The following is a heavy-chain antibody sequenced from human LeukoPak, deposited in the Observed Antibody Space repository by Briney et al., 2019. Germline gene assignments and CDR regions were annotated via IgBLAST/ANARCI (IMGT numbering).Heavy chain of an antibody. D-gene: IGHD2-15*01. CDR1: GYTFTIYG. V-gene: IGHV1-18*01. CDR2: ISAYGNT. Sequence: ASVKVSCTTSGYTFTIYGISWVRQAPGQGLEWMGLISAYGNTNYAQKLQGRVTMTTDTSTSTAYMELRSLRSDDTAVYYCARGIIGYYFDYWGQGTLVTVSS. J-gene: IGHJ4*02. CDR3: ARGIIGYYFDY.